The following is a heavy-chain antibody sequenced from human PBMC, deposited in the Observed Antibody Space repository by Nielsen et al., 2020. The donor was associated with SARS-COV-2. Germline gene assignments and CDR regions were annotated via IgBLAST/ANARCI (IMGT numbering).Heavy chain of an antibody. CDR3: AKDPRNGLVRGVIIDY. J-gene: IGHJ4*02. D-gene: IGHD3-10*01. CDR1: GFTFSASW. Sequence: GGSLRLSCAASGFTFSASWMAWVRQAPGKGLEWLSNIRPDGTGANYVDSVEGRFTISRDNAKNLLYLQMNSLRAEDTAVYYCAKDPRNGLVRGVIIDYWGQGTLVTVSS. V-gene: IGHV3-7*01. CDR2: IRPDGTGA.